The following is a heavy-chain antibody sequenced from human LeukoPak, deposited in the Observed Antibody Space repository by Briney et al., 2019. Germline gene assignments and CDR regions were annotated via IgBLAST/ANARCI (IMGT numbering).Heavy chain of an antibody. CDR2: INHSGST. CDR3: ARASYAGNLYYYYYMDV. D-gene: IGHD4-23*01. Sequence: KPSETLSLTCAVYGGSFSGYYWSWIRQPPGKGLEWIGEINHSGSTNYNPSLKSRVTISVDTSKNQFSLKLSSVTAADTAVYYCARASYAGNLYYYYYMDVWGKGTTVTVSS. CDR1: GGSFSGYY. J-gene: IGHJ6*03. V-gene: IGHV4-34*01.